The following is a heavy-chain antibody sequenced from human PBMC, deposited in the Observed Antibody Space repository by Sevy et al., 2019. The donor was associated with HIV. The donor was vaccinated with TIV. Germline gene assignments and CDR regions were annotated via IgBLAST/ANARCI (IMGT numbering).Heavy chain of an antibody. CDR1: EFIFSDYA. CDR2: INGKGRST. CDR3: AKTINSGGGAVPAANYYYYGMDV. D-gene: IGHD2-2*01. J-gene: IGHJ6*02. V-gene: IGHV3-23*01. Sequence: GSLRLSCAASEFIFSDYAMNWVRQTPGKGLEWVSSINGKGRSTHYADSVEGRFTISRDNSKNRLYLQMNSLRAEDTAVYYCAKTINSGGGAVPAANYYYYGMDVWGQGTTVTVSS.